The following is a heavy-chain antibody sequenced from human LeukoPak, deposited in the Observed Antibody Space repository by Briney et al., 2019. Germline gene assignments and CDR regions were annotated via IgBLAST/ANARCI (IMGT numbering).Heavy chain of an antibody. CDR3: ARRSADYYYYYGMDV. D-gene: IGHD6-19*01. CDR2: IYYSGST. J-gene: IGHJ6*02. CDR1: GGSISSYY. Sequence: SETLSLTCTVSGGSISSYYWSWIRQPPGKGLEWIGYIYYSGSTNYNPFLESRVTISVDTSKNQFSLKLSSVTAADTAVYYCARRSADYYYYYGMDVWGQGTTVTVSS. V-gene: IGHV4-59*08.